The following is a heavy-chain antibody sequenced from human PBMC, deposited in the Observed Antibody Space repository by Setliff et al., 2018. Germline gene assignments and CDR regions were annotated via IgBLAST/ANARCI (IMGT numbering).Heavy chain of an antibody. CDR1: GYTFVNYG. J-gene: IGHJ6*02. CDR3: ARFRVSSGGYNYYAMDV. D-gene: IGHD1-26*01. Sequence: GASVKVSCKASGYTFVNYGINWVRQAPGQGLEWVGWIKTFSFKANYAQKLQDRVTITTDTSTTTVYMELRGLRSDDTATYYCARFRVSSGGYNYYAMDVWGQGTTVTVS. V-gene: IGHV1-18*01. CDR2: IKTFSFKA.